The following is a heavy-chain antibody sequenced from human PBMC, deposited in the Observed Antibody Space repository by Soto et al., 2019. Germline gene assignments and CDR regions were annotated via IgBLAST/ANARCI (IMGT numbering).Heavy chain of an antibody. J-gene: IGHJ3*02. CDR3: ARERTYQMSGDDTLDI. CDR2: IYRNGKA. CDR1: GGSLSNYN. D-gene: IGHD2-21*01. Sequence: TSETLSLTCTVSGGSLSNYNWDWVRQSAGKGLEWIGRIYRNGKAYYNPSLKSRVTMSLDTLNNQVSLRLSSVTAADTAKYYCARERTYQMSGDDTLDIWGLGTIVTASS. V-gene: IGHV4-4*07.